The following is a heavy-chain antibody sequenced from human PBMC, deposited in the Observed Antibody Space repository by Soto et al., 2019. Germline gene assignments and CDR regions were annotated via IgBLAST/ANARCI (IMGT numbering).Heavy chain of an antibody. V-gene: IGHV4-59*01. CDR3: ASYSSSWPYYYYGMDV. D-gene: IGHD6-13*01. CDR2: IYYSGST. Sequence: NPSETLSLTCTVSGGSISSYYWSWIRQPPGKGLEWIGYIYYSGSTNYNPSLKSRVTISVDTSKNQFSLKLSSVTAADTAVYYCASYSSSWPYYYYGMDVWGQGTTVTVSS. CDR1: GGSISSYY. J-gene: IGHJ6*02.